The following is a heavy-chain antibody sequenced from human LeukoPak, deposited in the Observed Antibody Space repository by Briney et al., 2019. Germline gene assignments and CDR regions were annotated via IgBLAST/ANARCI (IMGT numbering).Heavy chain of an antibody. CDR2: IRGGGGVT. CDR3: AREASGSYFHN. CDR1: GFIFSNYA. V-gene: IGHV3-23*01. J-gene: IGHJ1*01. Sequence: GGSLRLSCAASGFIFSNYAMNWVRQAPGKGLEWVSVIRGGGGVTYYADSVKDRFTISRDTSRNTLYLQMNILRAEDTAVYYCAREASGSYFHNWGQGTLVTVSS. D-gene: IGHD1-26*01.